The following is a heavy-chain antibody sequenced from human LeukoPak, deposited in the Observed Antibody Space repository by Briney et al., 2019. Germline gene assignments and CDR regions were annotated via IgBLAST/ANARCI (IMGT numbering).Heavy chain of an antibody. CDR1: GFTYTNYW. D-gene: IGHD6-13*01. Sequence: GGSLRLSCAASGFTYTNYWVSWFRQAPGKGLEWVSSISPDSGYIYYADSVKGRFTISRDNAENSPFLQMNSLGAEDTAVYYCAPFSAVTHYYFDYWGQGTLVTVSS. CDR3: APFSAVTHYYFDY. CDR2: ISPDSGYI. V-gene: IGHV3-21*01. J-gene: IGHJ4*02.